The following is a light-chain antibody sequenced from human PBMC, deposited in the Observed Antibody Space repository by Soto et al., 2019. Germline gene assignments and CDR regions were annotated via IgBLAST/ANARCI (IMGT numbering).Light chain of an antibody. CDR1: QGTSSH. Sequence: DIQLTQSPSFLSASVGDRVTITCRASQGTSSHFAWYQQKPGKAPKVLIYDASTLQSGGPSRFSGSGSGTKFTLTISSLQPEDFATYYCQQLNNYPFTFGPGTKVDIK. CDR2: DAS. CDR3: QQLNNYPFT. J-gene: IGKJ3*01. V-gene: IGKV1-9*01.